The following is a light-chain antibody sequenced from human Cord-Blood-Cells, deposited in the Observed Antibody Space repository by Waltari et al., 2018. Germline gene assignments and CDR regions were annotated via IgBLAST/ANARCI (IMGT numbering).Light chain of an antibody. CDR3: SSYTSSSTWV. Sequence: QSALTQPASVSGSPGQSITISCTGTSSDVGGYNYVSWYQQHPGKAPKLMIYDVSKRPSGVSNRFSGSQSGSTASLTISGLQAEDEADYYCSSYTSSSTWVFGGGTKLTVL. J-gene: IGLJ3*02. CDR2: DVS. V-gene: IGLV2-14*01. CDR1: SSDVGGYNY.